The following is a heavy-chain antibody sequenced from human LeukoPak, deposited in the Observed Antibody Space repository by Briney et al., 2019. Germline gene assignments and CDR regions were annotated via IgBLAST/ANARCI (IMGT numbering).Heavy chain of an antibody. D-gene: IGHD1-26*01. CDR2: IMQDGSEK. V-gene: IGHV3-7*04. CDR1: GFTFSSYW. CDR3: ARDLSGSYLPFEDY. J-gene: IGHJ4*02. Sequence: GGALRLSCAASGFTFSSYWMSWVRQAPGKGLEWVANIMQDGSEKYYVDSVKGRFTISRDNAKNSLYLQMNSLRAEDTAVYYCARDLSGSYLPFEDYWGQGTLVTVSS.